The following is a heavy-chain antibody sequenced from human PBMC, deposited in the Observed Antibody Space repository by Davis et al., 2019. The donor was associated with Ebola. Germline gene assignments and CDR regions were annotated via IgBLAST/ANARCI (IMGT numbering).Heavy chain of an antibody. CDR2: INPSGGST. CDR3: ARGHRRSSWYDGYFDL. Sequence: AASVKVSCKASGYTFSSFYMHWVRQAPGQGLEWMGIINPSGGSTDYAPKFQGRVTMTRDTFTSTVYMQLSSLRSEDTAVYYCARGHRRSSWYDGYFDLWGRGTLVTVSS. CDR1: GYTFSSFY. D-gene: IGHD6-13*01. J-gene: IGHJ2*01. V-gene: IGHV1-46*01.